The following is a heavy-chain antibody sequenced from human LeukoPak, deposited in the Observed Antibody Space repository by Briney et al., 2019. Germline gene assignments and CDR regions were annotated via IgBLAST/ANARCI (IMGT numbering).Heavy chain of an antibody. J-gene: IGHJ4*02. CDR2: ISGSGGST. CDR1: GFTFSSYA. Sequence: GGSLRLSCAASGFTFSSYAMTWVRQAPGKGLEWVSAISGSGGSTYYADSVKGRFTISRDNSKNTLFLQMNSLRAEDTAVYYCAKAPGGIVGYWGQGTLVTVSS. V-gene: IGHV3-23*01. D-gene: IGHD3-16*01. CDR3: AKAPGGIVGY.